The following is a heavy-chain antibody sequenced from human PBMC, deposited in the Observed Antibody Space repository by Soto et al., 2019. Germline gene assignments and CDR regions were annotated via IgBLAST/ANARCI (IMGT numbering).Heavy chain of an antibody. J-gene: IGHJ5*01. CDR2: IDNTGGGT. Sequence: EAQLLESGGGLEQPGGSLTLSCAASGFTFSNFAMSWVRQAPGKGLEWVSTIDNTGGGTYYTDSVKGRFTISRDNSKNPLYLQMDSLRAEDSAVYYCAKAGGYCSSGICYPNWFDSWGQGTLVTVSS. CDR1: GFTFSNFA. V-gene: IGHV3-23*01. D-gene: IGHD2-15*01. CDR3: AKAGGYCSSGICYPNWFDS.